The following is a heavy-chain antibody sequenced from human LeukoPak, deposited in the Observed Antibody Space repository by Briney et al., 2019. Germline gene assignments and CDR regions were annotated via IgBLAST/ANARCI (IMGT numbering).Heavy chain of an antibody. Sequence: PGGSLRLSCAASGFTFSRYSMNWVRQAPGKGLEWVSSISSSRSCIYYADSVKGRVTISRDNAKNSLYLQMNSLRAEDTAVYYCARDSSGYYDFDYWGQGTLVTVSS. CDR2: ISSSRSCI. CDR3: ARDSSGYYDFDY. V-gene: IGHV3-21*01. J-gene: IGHJ4*02. CDR1: GFTFSRYS. D-gene: IGHD3-22*01.